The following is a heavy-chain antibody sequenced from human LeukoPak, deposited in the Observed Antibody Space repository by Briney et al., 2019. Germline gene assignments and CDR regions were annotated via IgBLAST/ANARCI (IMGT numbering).Heavy chain of an antibody. CDR2: INAGNGNT. J-gene: IGHJ5*02. D-gene: IGHD2/OR15-2a*01. V-gene: IGHV1-3*03. CDR3: ARAPFSRGNNWFDP. CDR1: GYTFTNYA. Sequence: ASVKVSCKASGYTFTNYAMHWVRQAPGQRLEWMGWINAGNGNTKYSQEFQGRVTITRDTSASTAYMELSSLRSEDMAVYYCARAPFSRGNNWFDPWGQGTLVTVSS.